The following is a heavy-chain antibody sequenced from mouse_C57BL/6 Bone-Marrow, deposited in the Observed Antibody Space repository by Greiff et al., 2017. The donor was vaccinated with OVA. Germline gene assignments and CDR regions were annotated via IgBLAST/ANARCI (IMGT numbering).Heavy chain of an antibody. CDR2: IYPGDGDT. V-gene: IGHV1-80*01. D-gene: IGHD2-1*01. Sequence: VQRVESGAELVKPGASVKISCKASGYAFSSYWMNWVKQRPGKGLEWIGQIYPGDGDTNYNGKFKGKATLTADKSSSTAYMQLSSLTSEDSAVYFCANYGNYVSYAMDYWGQGTSVTVSS. CDR1: GYAFSSYW. J-gene: IGHJ4*01. CDR3: ANYGNYVSYAMDY.